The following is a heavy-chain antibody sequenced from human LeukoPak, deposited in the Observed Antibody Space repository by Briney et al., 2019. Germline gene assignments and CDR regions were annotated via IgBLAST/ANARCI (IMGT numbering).Heavy chain of an antibody. CDR1: GGTFSSYA. CDR2: LIPIFGTA. CDR3: AGRLVVVITTHLYYYYGMDV. J-gene: IGHJ6*02. Sequence: SVKVSCKASGGTFSSYASSWVRQAPGQELEWMGGLIPIFGTANYAQKFQGRVTITADESTSTAYMELSSLRSEDTAVYYCAGRLVVVITTHLYYYYGMDVWGQGTTVTVSS. V-gene: IGHV1-69*13. D-gene: IGHD3-22*01.